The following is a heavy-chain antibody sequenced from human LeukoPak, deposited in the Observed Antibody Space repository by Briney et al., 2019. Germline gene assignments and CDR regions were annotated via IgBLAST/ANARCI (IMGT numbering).Heavy chain of an antibody. V-gene: IGHV1-2*02. CDR1: GYTFTDYY. CDR2: IHPNTVVT. D-gene: IGHD1-26*01. CDR3: ARGTKDILGPVDY. Sequence: ASVKVSCKASGYTFTDYYIHWERQAPGQGLEWMGWIHPNTVVTNFDQKFQGRVTLTRDTSISTAYMELSRLRSDDTALYYCARGTKDILGPVDYWGQGTLVTVSS. J-gene: IGHJ4*02.